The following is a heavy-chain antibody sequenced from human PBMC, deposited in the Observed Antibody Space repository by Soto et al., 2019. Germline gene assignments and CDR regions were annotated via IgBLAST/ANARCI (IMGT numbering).Heavy chain of an antibody. D-gene: IGHD5-12*01. V-gene: IGHV1-46*03. CDR1: GYTFTSYY. CDR2: INPSGGST. J-gene: IGHJ6*03. Sequence: QVQLVQSGAEVKKHGASVKVSCKASGYTFTSYYMHWVRQAPGQGLEWMGIINPSGGSTSYAQKFQGTVTMTRVTSTSTVYMELSSLRSEDTAVYYCARVSRGYDLSNIPRHYYYMDVWGKGTTVTVSS. CDR3: ARVSRGYDLSNIPRHYYYMDV.